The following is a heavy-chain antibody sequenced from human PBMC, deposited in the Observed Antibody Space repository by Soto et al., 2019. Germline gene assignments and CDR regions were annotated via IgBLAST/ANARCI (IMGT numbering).Heavy chain of an antibody. Sequence: QVQLMQSGAEVKKPGSSVKVSCKASGGTFSTSAISWVRQAPGEGLEWVGGIMPVFATPDYAQKFQGRVTISSDESTTTAYLDLTSPTIDDSVVYYCARDKDRQQLGGNYYYIWDVWGQGSSITVSS. CDR3: ARDKDRQQLGGNYYYIWDV. J-gene: IGHJ6*02. D-gene: IGHD3-3*02. V-gene: IGHV1-69*05. CDR2: IMPVFATP. CDR1: GGTFSTSA.